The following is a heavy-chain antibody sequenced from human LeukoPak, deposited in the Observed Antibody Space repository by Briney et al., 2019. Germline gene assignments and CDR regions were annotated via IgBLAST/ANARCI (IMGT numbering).Heavy chain of an antibody. D-gene: IGHD6-13*01. V-gene: IGHV1-18*04. CDR1: GYTFTTYG. Sequence: GASVKVSCKTSGYTFTTYGISWVRQAPGQGLEWMGWISAYNGNTNYAQKLQGRVTMTTDTSTSTAYMELRSLRSDDTAVYYCARDCYGSSCPGWFDPWGQGTLVTVSS. CDR3: ARDCYGSSCPGWFDP. J-gene: IGHJ5*02. CDR2: ISAYNGNT.